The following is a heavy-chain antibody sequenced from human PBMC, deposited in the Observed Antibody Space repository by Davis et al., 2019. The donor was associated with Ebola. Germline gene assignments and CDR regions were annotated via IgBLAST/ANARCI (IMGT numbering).Heavy chain of an antibody. CDR2: ISYDGSNK. J-gene: IGHJ6*02. CDR3: AKDRGSSWYGMDV. D-gene: IGHD6-13*01. V-gene: IGHV3-30-3*01. Sequence: GGSLRLSCAASGFTFSSYAMHWVRQGPGKGLEWVAVISYDGSNKYYADSVKGRFTISRDNSKNTLYLQMNSLRAEDTALYYCAKDRGSSWYGMDVWGQGTTVTVSS. CDR1: GFTFSSYA.